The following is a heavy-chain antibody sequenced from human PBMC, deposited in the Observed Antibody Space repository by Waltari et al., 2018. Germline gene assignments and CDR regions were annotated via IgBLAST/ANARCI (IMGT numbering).Heavy chain of an antibody. CDR1: GFTFSSYA. V-gene: IGHV3-30-3*01. CDR3: ARDSASCFDY. CDR2: ISYDGSNK. J-gene: IGHJ4*02. Sequence: QVQLVESGGGVVQPGRSLRLSCAASGFTFSSYAMHWVRPAPGKGLKGLEWVAVISYDGSNKYYADSVKGRFTISRDNSKNTLYLQVNSLRVEDTAVYYCARDSASCFDYWGQGTLVTVSS. D-gene: IGHD2-2*01.